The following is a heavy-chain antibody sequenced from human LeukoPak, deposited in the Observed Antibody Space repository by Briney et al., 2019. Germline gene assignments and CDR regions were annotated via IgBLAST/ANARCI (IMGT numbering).Heavy chain of an antibody. CDR1: GFTFSSCA. CDR3: AKGVTTVRIYYHGMDV. V-gene: IGHV3-23*01. CDR2: TSGSGDSR. J-gene: IGHJ6*02. Sequence: GGSLRPSCAASGFTFSSCAMSWVPQAPGKGLEWVSLTSGSGDSRYYADSVKGRFTISRDNAKNTLWLQMNSLRAEDTAVYYCAKGVTTVRIYYHGMDVWGQGTTVTVSS. D-gene: IGHD4-17*01.